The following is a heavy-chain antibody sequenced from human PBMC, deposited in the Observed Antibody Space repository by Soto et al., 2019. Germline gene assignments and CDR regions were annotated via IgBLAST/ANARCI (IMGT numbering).Heavy chain of an antibody. CDR1: GYTFTSYG. CDR3: ARDLLPTPHYYDSSGYFTIYRY. CDR2: ISAYNGNT. V-gene: IGHV1-18*01. D-gene: IGHD3-22*01. J-gene: IGHJ4*02. Sequence: QVQLVQSGAEVKKPGASVKVSCKASGYTFTSYGISWVRQAPGQGLEWMGWISAYNGNTNYAQKLQGRVTMTTDTSTSTAHMELRSLRSDDTAVYYCARDLLPTPHYYDSSGYFTIYRYWGQGTLVTVSS.